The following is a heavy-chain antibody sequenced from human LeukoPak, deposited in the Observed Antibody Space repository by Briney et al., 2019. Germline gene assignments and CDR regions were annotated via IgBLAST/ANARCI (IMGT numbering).Heavy chain of an antibody. J-gene: IGHJ3*02. Sequence: PSETLSLTCTVSGGSITSSSYYWGWIRQPPGKGLEWIGSIYYSGNTYYNPSLKSRVTISVDTSKNQFSLKLSSVTAADTAVYYCATTNPEWELLRFPKSDAFDIWGQGTMVTVSS. CDR1: GGSITSSSYY. D-gene: IGHD1-26*01. CDR2: IYYSGNT. V-gene: IGHV4-39*07. CDR3: ATTNPEWELLRFPKSDAFDI.